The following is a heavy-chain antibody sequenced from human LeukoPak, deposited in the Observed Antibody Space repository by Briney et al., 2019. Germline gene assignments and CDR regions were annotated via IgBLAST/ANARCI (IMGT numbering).Heavy chain of an antibody. CDR1: GGTFSSYA. Sequence: VASVKVSCKASGGTFSSYAISWVRQAPGQGLEWMGGIIPIFGTANYAQKFQGRVTITADKSTSTAYMELSSLRSEDTAVYYCASAVDTARYGMDVWAKGPRSPSPQ. V-gene: IGHV1-69*06. D-gene: IGHD5-18*01. CDR2: IIPIFGTA. J-gene: IGHJ6*04. CDR3: ASAVDTARYGMDV.